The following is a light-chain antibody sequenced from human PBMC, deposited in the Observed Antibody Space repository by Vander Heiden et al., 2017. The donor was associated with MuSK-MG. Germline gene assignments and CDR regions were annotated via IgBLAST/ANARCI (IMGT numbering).Light chain of an antibody. CDR3: QQGYSPPYT. V-gene: IGKV1-39*01. Sequence: DIQLTQSPSSLSASVGDRVTITCRASQSINSYVDWYQQKPGKAPKLLIYAASSLESGVPSRFGGSGSGTDFTLTISSLQPEDFATYYCQQGYSPPYTFGPGTKLAI. CDR1: QSINSY. J-gene: IGKJ2*01. CDR2: AAS.